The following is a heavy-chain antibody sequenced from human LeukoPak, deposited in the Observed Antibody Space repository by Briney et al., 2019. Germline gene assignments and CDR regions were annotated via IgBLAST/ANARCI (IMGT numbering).Heavy chain of an antibody. CDR3: ARDEHYYDYVWGSYRPFDY. Sequence: GGSLRLSCAASGFTFSSYWMSWVRQAPGKGLEWVANIKQDGSEKYYVDSVKGRFTISRDNAKNSLYLQMNSLRAEDTAVYYCARDEHYYDYVWGSYRPFDYWGQGTLVTVSS. V-gene: IGHV3-7*01. CDR2: IKQDGSEK. J-gene: IGHJ4*02. D-gene: IGHD3-16*02. CDR1: GFTFSSYW.